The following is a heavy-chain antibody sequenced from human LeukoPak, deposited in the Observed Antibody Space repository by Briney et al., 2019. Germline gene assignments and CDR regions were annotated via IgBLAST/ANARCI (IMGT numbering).Heavy chain of an antibody. Sequence: SVKVSCKASGGTFSSYAISWVRQAPGQGLEWMGRSIPIFGIANYAQKFQGRVTITADKSTSTAYMELSSLRSEDTAVYYCASFTMVRGVKGYFDYWGQGTLVTVSS. CDR3: ASFTMVRGVKGYFDY. V-gene: IGHV1-69*04. D-gene: IGHD3-10*01. CDR2: SIPIFGIA. J-gene: IGHJ4*02. CDR1: GGTFSSYA.